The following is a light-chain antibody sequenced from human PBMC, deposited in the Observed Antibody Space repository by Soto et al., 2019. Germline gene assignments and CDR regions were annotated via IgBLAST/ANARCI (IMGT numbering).Light chain of an antibody. Sequence: EIVLTQSAATVSVSPWERATLSFMASQSVGSNLAWYQQKPGQAPRLLIYAASTRATGIPARCSGSGSGTEFTLTISSLQSEDFADYYCQQYNNWPITFGQGTRLEIK. CDR3: QQYNNWPIT. V-gene: IGKV3-15*01. J-gene: IGKJ5*01. CDR1: QSVGSN. CDR2: AAS.